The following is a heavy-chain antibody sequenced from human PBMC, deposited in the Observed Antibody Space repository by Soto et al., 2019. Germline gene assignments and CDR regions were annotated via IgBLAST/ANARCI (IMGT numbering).Heavy chain of an antibody. CDR3: AREPFGRFDP. CDR1: GDSFGSYA. Sequence: GASVKVSCKASGDSFGSYAVGWVRQARGQGLEWMGAIIPGFGTTNYTQKFQGRVTITADDSTTTAYMELSSLRSDDTAVYYCAREPFGRFDPWGQGTLVTVSS. J-gene: IGHJ5*02. V-gene: IGHV1-69*13. CDR2: IIPGFGTT. D-gene: IGHD3-10*01.